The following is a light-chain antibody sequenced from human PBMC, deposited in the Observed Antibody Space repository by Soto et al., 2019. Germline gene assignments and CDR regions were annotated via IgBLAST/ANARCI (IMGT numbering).Light chain of an antibody. V-gene: IGKV1-39*01. CDR1: QSSGNY. J-gene: IGKJ4*01. CDR3: QQSYNLSPT. CDR2: AAS. Sequence: DIHMTQSPSSLSASVVDRVTITCRASQSSGNYLDWYQQKPGKTPKLLIYAASSLQSGVPSRFSGSGSGTDFTLTISRLQREDFATYYCQQSYNLSPTFGGGTKVDIK.